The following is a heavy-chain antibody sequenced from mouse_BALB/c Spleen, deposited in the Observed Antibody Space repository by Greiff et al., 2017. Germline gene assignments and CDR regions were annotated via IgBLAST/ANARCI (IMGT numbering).Heavy chain of an antibody. CDR1: GFTFSSYT. D-gene: IGHD2-3*01. CDR3: ASDGYFFAY. J-gene: IGHJ3*01. V-gene: IGHV5-12-2*01. Sequence: EVKLMESGGGLVQPGGSLKLSCAASGFTFSSYTMSWVRQTPEKRLEWVAYISNGGGSTYYPDTVKGRFTISRDNAKHTLYLQMSSLKSEDTAMYYCASDGYFFAYWGQGTLVTVSA. CDR2: ISNGGGST.